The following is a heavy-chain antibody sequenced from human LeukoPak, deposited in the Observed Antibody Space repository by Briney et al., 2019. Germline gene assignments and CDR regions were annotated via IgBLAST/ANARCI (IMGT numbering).Heavy chain of an antibody. CDR2: IKQDGSEK. J-gene: IGHJ4*02. CDR3: AREGRELLPYYFDY. V-gene: IGHV3-7*01. Sequence: PGGSLRLSCAASGFTFSSYWMSWVRQAPGKGLEWVANIKQDGSEKYYVDSVKGRFTISRDNAKNSLYLQMNSLRAEDTAVYYCAREGRELLPYYFDYWGQGTLVTVSS. D-gene: IGHD1-26*01. CDR1: GFTFSSYW.